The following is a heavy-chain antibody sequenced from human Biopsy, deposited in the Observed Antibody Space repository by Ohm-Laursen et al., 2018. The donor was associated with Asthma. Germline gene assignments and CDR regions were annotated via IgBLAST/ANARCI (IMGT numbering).Heavy chain of an antibody. CDR1: GFTFDDYA. V-gene: IGHV3-9*01. CDR3: AKDSSGYYLNYFDY. D-gene: IGHD3-22*01. Sequence: SLRLSCATSGFTFDDYAMHWVRQAPGKGLEWVSGISWNSGSIGYADSVKGRFTISRDNAKNSLYLQMNSLRAEDTALYYCAKDSSGYYLNYFDYWGQGTLVTVSS. J-gene: IGHJ4*02. CDR2: ISWNSGSI.